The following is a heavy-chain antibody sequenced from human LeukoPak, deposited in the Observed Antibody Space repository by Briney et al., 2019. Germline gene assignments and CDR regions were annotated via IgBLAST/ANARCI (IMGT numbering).Heavy chain of an antibody. V-gene: IGHV4-34*01. CDR3: ARDPGYSSSWYWGYYGMDV. Sequence: SETQSLTCAVYGGSFSGYYWSWIRQPPAKGLEWIGEINHSGSTNYNPSLKSRVTISVDTSKNQFSLKLSSVTAADTAVYYCARDPGYSSSWYWGYYGMDVWGQGTTVTVSS. D-gene: IGHD6-13*01. J-gene: IGHJ6*02. CDR1: GGSFSGYY. CDR2: INHSGST.